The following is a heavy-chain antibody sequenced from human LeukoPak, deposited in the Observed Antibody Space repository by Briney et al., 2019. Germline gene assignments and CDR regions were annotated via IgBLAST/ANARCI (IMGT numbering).Heavy chain of an antibody. CDR1: GYTFTSYD. J-gene: IGHJ5*02. CDR2: IIPIFGTA. CDR3: ARTPVYCSSTSCYQRFDP. Sequence: SVKVSCKASGYTFTSYDISWVRQAPGQGLEWMGGIIPIFGTANYAQKFQGRVTITADKSTSTAYMELSSLRSEDTAVYYCARTPVYCSSTSCYQRFDPWGQGTLVTVSS. V-gene: IGHV1-69*06. D-gene: IGHD2-2*01.